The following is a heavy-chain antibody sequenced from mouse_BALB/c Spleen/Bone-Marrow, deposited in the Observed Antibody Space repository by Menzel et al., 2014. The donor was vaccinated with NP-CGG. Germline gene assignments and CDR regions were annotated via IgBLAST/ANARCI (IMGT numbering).Heavy chain of an antibody. CDR2: INPRNTYS. D-gene: IGHD2-3*01. Sequence: QVQLKQSGAELARPGASVKMSCKASGYSFTSYTMHWVKQRPGQGLEWIAYINPRNTYSDYNQKFKDRATVTADKSSSTACMQLSSLTTKDSAVYYCSRERTYDCCSGHFDYWGQGTTLTVSS. V-gene: IGHV1-4*01. CDR3: SRERTYDCCSGHFDY. CDR1: GYSFTSYT. J-gene: IGHJ2*01.